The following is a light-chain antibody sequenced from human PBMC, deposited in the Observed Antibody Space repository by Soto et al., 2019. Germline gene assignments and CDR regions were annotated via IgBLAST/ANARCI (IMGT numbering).Light chain of an antibody. Sequence: DIQMTQSPSTLSASVGDTVTITCRASQTISRWLAWYQQKPGKAPKLLIYDASSLESGVPSRFSGSGAGTEFTLTISSLQSEDFAVYYCQQYNNWYTFGQGTKVDIK. J-gene: IGKJ2*01. V-gene: IGKV1-5*01. CDR1: QTISRW. CDR2: DAS. CDR3: QQYNNWYT.